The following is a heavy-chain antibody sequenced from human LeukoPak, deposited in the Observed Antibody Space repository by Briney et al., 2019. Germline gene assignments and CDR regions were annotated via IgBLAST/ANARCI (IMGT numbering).Heavy chain of an antibody. V-gene: IGHV3-30*18. Sequence: GGSLRLSCAASGFTSNNYGMHWVRQAPGKGLEWVAVISYDGRNKHYPDSVKGRFTIPRDISTDTLWLQMDSLRTEDTAVYYCAKGPLRGTAAAIDYWGQGTLVTVSS. CDR3: AKGPLRGTAAAIDY. CDR2: ISYDGRNK. J-gene: IGHJ4*02. D-gene: IGHD2-2*01. CDR1: GFTSNNYG.